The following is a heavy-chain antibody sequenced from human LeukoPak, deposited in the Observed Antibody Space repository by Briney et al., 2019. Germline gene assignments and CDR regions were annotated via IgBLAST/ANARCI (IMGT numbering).Heavy chain of an antibody. D-gene: IGHD1-1*01. CDR3: AKANWVSNADAVW. CDR2: IDASGSDT. V-gene: IGHV3-23*01. J-gene: IGHJ4*02. CDR1: EFPFSIYA. Sequence: GGSLRLSCEVSEFPFSIYAMAWVRQAPGQGLEWVSAIDASGSDTYYTDSVKGRFTISRDDSRNTVYLQLNNLRVEDTAIYYCAKANWVSNADAVWWGQGTQVTVSS.